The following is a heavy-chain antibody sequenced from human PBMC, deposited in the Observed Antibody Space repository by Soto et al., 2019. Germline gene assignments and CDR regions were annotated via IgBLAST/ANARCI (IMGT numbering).Heavy chain of an antibody. CDR3: ARYNSYAKDY. CDR1: GTSLSSYY. Sequence: SETLSLTCTVSGTSLSSYYWSWIRQPPGKGLEWIANIHYSGTTNYNPSLASRVTLSVDTYKNQFSRKMTSVTAADRAMYFCARYNSYAKDYWGRGTLVNVSS. J-gene: IGHJ4*02. V-gene: IGHV4-59*01. CDR2: IHYSGTT. D-gene: IGHD2-2*01.